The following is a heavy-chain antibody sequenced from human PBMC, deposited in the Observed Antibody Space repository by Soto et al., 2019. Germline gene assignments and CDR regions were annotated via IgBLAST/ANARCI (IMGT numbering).Heavy chain of an antibody. V-gene: IGHV3-49*03. D-gene: IGHD3-10*01. Sequence: GGSLRLSCTAFGFTFGDYAMGWFRQSPGKGLEWLGFIRAKAFGGTTEYAASVEGRFTLSRDDSKSIAYLQMNSLKTEDTAMYYCARERGPITRLRGEGDVGGKGTRVTVSS. CDR3: ARERGPITRLRGEGDV. CDR1: GFTFGDYA. CDR2: IRAKAFGGTT. J-gene: IGHJ6*04.